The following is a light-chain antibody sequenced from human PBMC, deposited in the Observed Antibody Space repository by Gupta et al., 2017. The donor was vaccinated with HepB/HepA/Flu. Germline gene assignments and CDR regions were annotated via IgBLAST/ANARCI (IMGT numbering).Light chain of an antibody. J-gene: IGKJ5*01. CDR3: QQDSSSLT. CDR2: GAS. V-gene: IGKV3-20*01. CDR1: QSVRSSY. Sequence: EIVLTQSPGTLSLSPGERATLSCRASQSVRSSYLDWYQQKPGQAPRLLIYGASSRANGITDRFSGSGSGKDFTLTSSRREHEDFAVYHCQQDSSSLTFGQGTRLEIK.